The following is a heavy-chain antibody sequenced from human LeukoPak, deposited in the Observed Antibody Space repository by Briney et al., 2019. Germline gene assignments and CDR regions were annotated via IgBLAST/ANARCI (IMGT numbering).Heavy chain of an antibody. CDR2: IYYSGSI. CDR1: GDSISSSNYY. D-gene: IGHD6-13*01. Sequence: SDTLSLICTVSGDSISSSNYYWGWSRKPPGTGVEWIESIYYSGSIYYNPSLKSLITITVDTTKNQFSLKLSSVADEDAAEYCCENRADSNAHFDYWGQGTLVTVSS. V-gene: IGHV4-39*01. CDR3: ENRADSNAHFDY. J-gene: IGHJ4*02.